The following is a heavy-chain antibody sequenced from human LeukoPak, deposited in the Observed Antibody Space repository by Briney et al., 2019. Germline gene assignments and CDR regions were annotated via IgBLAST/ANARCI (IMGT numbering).Heavy chain of an antibody. CDR3: ARDTVGFDY. D-gene: IGHD4-23*01. CDR1: GGSFSGYY. V-gene: IGHV4-34*01. J-gene: IGHJ4*02. Sequence: SETLSLTCAVYGGSFSGYYWSWIRQPPGKGLEWIGEINHSGSTNYNPSLKSRVTISVDTSKNQFSLKLSSVTAADTAVYYCARDTVGFDYWGQGTLVTVSS. CDR2: INHSGST.